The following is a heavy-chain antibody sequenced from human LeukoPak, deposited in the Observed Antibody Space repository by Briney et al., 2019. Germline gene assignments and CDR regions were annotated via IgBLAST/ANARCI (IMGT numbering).Heavy chain of an antibody. CDR2: INSDGSST. CDR3: ARGREWITYYMDV. CDR1: GFTFSSYW. Sequence: GGSLRLSCAASGFTFSSYWMHWVRQAPAKGLVWVSRINSDGSSTSYADSVQGRFTISRDNATNTLYLQMNSLRAEDTAVYYCARGREWITYYMDVWGKGTTVTVSS. V-gene: IGHV3-74*01. J-gene: IGHJ6*03. D-gene: IGHD5-12*01.